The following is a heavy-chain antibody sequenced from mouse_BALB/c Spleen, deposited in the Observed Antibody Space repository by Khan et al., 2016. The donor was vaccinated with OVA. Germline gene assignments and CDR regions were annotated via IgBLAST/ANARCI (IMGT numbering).Heavy chain of an antibody. CDR1: GYSITSDYA. J-gene: IGHJ3*01. CDR3: TRGCAY. CDR2: ISYSGST. Sequence: EVQLQESGPGLVKPSQSLSLTCTVTGYSITSDYAWNWNRQSPGNKLEWMGYISYSGSTNYTPSLKSRISITQDTSKNQFFLQLNSVTTEDTATYYCTRGCAYWGQGTLVTVSA. V-gene: IGHV3-2*02.